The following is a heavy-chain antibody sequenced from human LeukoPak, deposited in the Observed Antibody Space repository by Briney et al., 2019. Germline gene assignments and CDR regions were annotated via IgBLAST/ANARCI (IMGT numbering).Heavy chain of an antibody. CDR2: INPNGGGT. CDR3: ARGNGFWAPLSY. CDR1: GYPFISYY. V-gene: IGHV1-46*01. Sequence: ASVKVSCKASGYPFISYYIHWVRQAPGQGLEWMGMINPNGGGTSCGQKFQGRVTMTTDTSTSTVYMELSSLTSEDTAVYSCARGNGFWAPLSYWGQGTLVTVSS. D-gene: IGHD3-10*01. J-gene: IGHJ4*02.